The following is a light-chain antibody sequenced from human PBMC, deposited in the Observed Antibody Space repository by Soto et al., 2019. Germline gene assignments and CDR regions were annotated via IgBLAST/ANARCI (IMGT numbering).Light chain of an antibody. V-gene: IGKV3-20*01. CDR3: QQYGSSPWT. CDR2: GAS. Sequence: EIVLTPSPGTLSLSPGERATLSCRASQSVSSSYLAWYQQKPGQAPRLLIYGASSRATGIPDRFSGSGSGTDVTITISRLEPEDFAVYYCQQYGSSPWTFGQGTQVEIK. J-gene: IGKJ1*01. CDR1: QSVSSSY.